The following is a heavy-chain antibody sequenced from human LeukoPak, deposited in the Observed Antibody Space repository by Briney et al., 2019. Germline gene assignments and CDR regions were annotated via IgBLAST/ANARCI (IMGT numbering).Heavy chain of an antibody. CDR1: GYTFTSHD. CDR3: ARGPQGIWSGHSYYYYYGMDV. Sequence: ASVKVSCKASGYTFTSHDINWVRQATGQGLEWMGWMNPNSGNTGYAQKFQGRVTMTRNTSISTAYMELSSLRSEDTAVYYCARGPQGIWSGHSYYYYYGMDVWGQGTTVTVSS. CDR2: MNPNSGNT. J-gene: IGHJ6*02. V-gene: IGHV1-8*01. D-gene: IGHD3-3*01.